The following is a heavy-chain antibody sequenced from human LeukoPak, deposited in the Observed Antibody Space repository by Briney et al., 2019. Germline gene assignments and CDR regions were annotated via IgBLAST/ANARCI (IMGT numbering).Heavy chain of an antibody. J-gene: IGHJ4*02. CDR3: AREGYSYGSFDY. CDR2: IYYSGST. V-gene: IGHV4-31*03. D-gene: IGHD5-18*01. Sequence: SQTLSLTCTVSGGSISSGGYYWRWIRQHPGKGLEWIGYIYYSGSTYYNPSLKSRVTISVDTSKNQFSLKLSSVTAADTAVYYCAREGYSYGSFDYWGQGTLVTVSS. CDR1: GGSISSGGYY.